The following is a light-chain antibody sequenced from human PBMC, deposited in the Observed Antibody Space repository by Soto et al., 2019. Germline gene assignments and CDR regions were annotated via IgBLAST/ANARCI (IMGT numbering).Light chain of an antibody. Sequence: ILMNQSPATLSVSPGERVTLSCRTSQSISSNLAWYQQKPGQAPRLLTYGASTRATGIPARFSGSGSGTEFTLTISSLQPEDFAVYYCQQYYNWPRTFCQGTKVDIK. CDR3: QQYYNWPRT. CDR2: GAS. V-gene: IGKV3-15*01. J-gene: IGKJ1*01. CDR1: QSISSN.